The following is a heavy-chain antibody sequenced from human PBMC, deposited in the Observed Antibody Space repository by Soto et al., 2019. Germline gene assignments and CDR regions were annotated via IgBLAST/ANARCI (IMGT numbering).Heavy chain of an antibody. Sequence: KESGPTLVKPTQTLTLTCTFSGFSLSTIGVGVGWIRQPPGKALEWLSLIYWDDDKRYSPSLKSRLTITKDTSKNQVVLTMTNMDPVDTATYYCARGSYSTYYYGMDVWGQGTTVTVSS. CDR2: IYWDDDK. CDR3: ARGSYSTYYYGMDV. D-gene: IGHD1-26*01. V-gene: IGHV2-5*02. J-gene: IGHJ6*02. CDR1: GFSLSTIGVG.